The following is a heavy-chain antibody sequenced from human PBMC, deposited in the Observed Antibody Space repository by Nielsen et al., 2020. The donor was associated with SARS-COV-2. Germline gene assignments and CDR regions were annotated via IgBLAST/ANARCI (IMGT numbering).Heavy chain of an antibody. CDR1: GYTFTSYA. J-gene: IGHJ6*02. CDR3: ASGVVVVPALDYYYYGMDV. CDR2: INTNTGNP. D-gene: IGHD2-2*01. Sequence: ASVKVSCKASGYTFTSYAMNWVRQAPGQGLEWTGWINTNTGNPTYAQGFTGRFVFSLDTSVSTAYLQISSLKAEDTAVYYCASGVVVVPALDYYYYGMDVWGQGTTVTVSS. V-gene: IGHV7-4-1*02.